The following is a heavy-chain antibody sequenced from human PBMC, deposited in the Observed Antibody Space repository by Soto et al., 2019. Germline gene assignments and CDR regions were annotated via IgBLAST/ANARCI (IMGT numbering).Heavy chain of an antibody. V-gene: IGHV4-4*02. D-gene: IGHD5-12*01. CDR1: SASIRSSNW. Sequence: QVQLQESGPGLVKPSGTLSLTCAVSSASIRSSNWWSWVRQSPGKGLEWIGEIFHNGSTNYNPSLKSRVTISVDKSKNQFSLKVSSVTAADTAVYYCARAFGYSGTQYYFYYMDVWGKGTTVTVSS. CDR3: ARAFGYSGTQYYFYYMDV. J-gene: IGHJ6*03. CDR2: IFHNGST.